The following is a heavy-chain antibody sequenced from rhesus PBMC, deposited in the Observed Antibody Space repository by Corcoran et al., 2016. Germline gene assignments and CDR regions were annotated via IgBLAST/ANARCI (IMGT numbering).Heavy chain of an antibody. J-gene: IGHJ2*01. CDR3: ARAPYYDSGYFGGYFDL. V-gene: IGHV3-201*01. Sequence: EVQLVESGGGVVQPGGSLRISFAASDFTFDDYAIHWFGQVPGKGLELVSGISLSGCSTDYADSVKGQFTSSRDNAKNSLYLQMGSLRAEDTALYYCARAPYYDSGYFGGYFDLWGPGTPITISS. CDR2: ISLSGCST. CDR1: DFTFDDYA. D-gene: IGHD3-28*01.